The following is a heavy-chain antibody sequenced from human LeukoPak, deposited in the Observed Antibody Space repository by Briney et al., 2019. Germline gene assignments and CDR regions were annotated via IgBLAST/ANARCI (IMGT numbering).Heavy chain of an antibody. CDR2: ISSSSSYI. Sequence: GGSLRLSCAASGFTFSSYSLSWVRQAPGKGLEWVSSISSSSSYIYYADSVKGRFTISRDNAKKSLYLQMNSLRVEDTAVYYCARGGDKRLARNWFDPWGQGTVVTVSS. V-gene: IGHV3-21*01. D-gene: IGHD3-16*01. CDR3: ARGGDKRLARNWFDP. J-gene: IGHJ5*02. CDR1: GFTFSSYS.